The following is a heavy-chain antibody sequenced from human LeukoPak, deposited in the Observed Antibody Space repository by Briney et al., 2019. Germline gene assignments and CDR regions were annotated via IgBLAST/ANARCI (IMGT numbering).Heavy chain of an antibody. Sequence: GGSLRLSCAASGFTFSDYYMSWIRQAPGKGLEWVSYISSSGSTIYYADSVKGRFTISRDNAKNSLYLQMDSLRAEDTAVYYCARRRYNWNAIDYWGQGTLVTVSS. D-gene: IGHD1-20*01. CDR3: ARRRYNWNAIDY. CDR1: GFTFSDYY. V-gene: IGHV3-11*01. CDR2: ISSSGSTI. J-gene: IGHJ4*02.